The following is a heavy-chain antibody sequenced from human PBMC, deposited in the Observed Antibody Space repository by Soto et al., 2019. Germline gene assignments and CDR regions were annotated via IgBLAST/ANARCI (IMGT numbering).Heavy chain of an antibody. V-gene: IGHV3-74*01. CDR3: ARVPSYDFWSGYYSLTQYYYYYYYMDV. D-gene: IGHD3-3*01. J-gene: IGHJ6*03. Sequence: PGGSLRLSCAASGFTFSSYWMHWVRQAPGKGLVWVSRINSDGSSTSYADSVKGRFTISRDNAKNTLYLQMNSLRAEDTAVYYYARVPSYDFWSGYYSLTQYYYYYYYMDVWGKGTTVTVSS. CDR2: INSDGSST. CDR1: GFTFSSYW.